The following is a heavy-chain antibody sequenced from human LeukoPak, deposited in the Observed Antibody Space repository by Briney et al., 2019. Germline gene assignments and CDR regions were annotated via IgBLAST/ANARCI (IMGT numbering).Heavy chain of an antibody. CDR2: IIPIFGTA. CDR3: ARGEIAAAGTSEIYFDY. D-gene: IGHD6-13*01. CDR1: GGTFSSYA. V-gene: IGHV1-69*13. J-gene: IGHJ4*02. Sequence: ASVKVSCKASGGTFSSYAISWVRQAPGQGLEWMGGIIPIFGTANYAQKFQGRVTITADESTSTAYMELSSLRSEDTAVYYCARGEIAAAGTSEIYFDYWGQGTLVTVSS.